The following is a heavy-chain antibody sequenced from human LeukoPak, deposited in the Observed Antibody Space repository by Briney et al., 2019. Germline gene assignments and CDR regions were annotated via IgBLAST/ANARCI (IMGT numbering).Heavy chain of an antibody. J-gene: IGHJ6*03. CDR3: ARDFGATIRYYYYMDG. CDR1: GGSISSYY. V-gene: IGHV4-4*07. Sequence: SETLSLTCTASGGSISSYYWSWIRQPAGKGLEWIGRIYTSGSTNYNPSLKSRVTMSVDTSKNKFSLKLSSVTAADTAVYYCARDFGATIRYYYYMDGWGKGTTVTASS. D-gene: IGHD5-12*01. CDR2: IYTSGST.